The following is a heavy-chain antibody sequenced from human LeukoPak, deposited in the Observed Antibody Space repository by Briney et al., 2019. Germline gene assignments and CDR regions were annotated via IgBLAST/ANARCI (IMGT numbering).Heavy chain of an antibody. J-gene: IGHJ4*02. CDR3: AKDRLLNCRGDCYIFDY. CDR1: GFTVSSTY. V-gene: IGHV3-23*01. D-gene: IGHD2-21*02. CDR2: ISGGDGST. Sequence: GGSLRLSCAASGFTVSSTYMSWVRQAPGKGLEWVSTISGGDGSTYYAVSVKGRFTISRDNSKNTVYLQMNSLRAEDTAVYYCAKDRLLNCRGDCYIFDYWGQGTVVTVSS.